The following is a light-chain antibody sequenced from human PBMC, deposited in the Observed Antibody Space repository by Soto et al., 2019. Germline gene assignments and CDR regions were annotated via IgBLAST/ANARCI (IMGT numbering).Light chain of an antibody. J-gene: IGKJ1*01. CDR3: QQYYSDPRT. Sequence: AILMNQSPSSFSASTGDSVTITCRASQGISSYLAWYQQKPGKAPKLLIYAASTLQSGVPSRFSGSGSGTDVTLTISGLQSEDFATYCFQQYYSDPRTFGQGTKGEIK. CDR2: AAS. V-gene: IGKV1-8*01. CDR1: QGISSY.